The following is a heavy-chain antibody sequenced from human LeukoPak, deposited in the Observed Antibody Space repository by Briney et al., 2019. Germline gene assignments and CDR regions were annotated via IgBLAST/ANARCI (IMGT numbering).Heavy chain of an antibody. V-gene: IGHV3-7*04. J-gene: IGHJ6*03. CDR1: GFTFSSYS. D-gene: IGHD4-17*01. CDR2: IKQDGSEK. CDR3: ARGFTVTTVLHYYYYMDV. Sequence: GGSLRLSCAASGFTFSSYSMNWVRQAPGKGLEWVANIKQDGSEKYYVDSVKGRFTISRDNAKNSLYLQMNSLRAEDTAVYYCARGFTVTTVLHYYYYMDVWGKGTTVTVSS.